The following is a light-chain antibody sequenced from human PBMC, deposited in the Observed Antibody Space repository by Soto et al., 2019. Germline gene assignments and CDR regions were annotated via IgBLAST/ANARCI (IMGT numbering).Light chain of an antibody. J-gene: IGLJ2*01. CDR2: DTS. Sequence: QAVVTQEPSLTVSPGGTVTLTCGSSTGPVTSGHYPYWFRQMPGQAPRTLIFDTSNKHSWTPARFSGSLLGGKAALTLSGAQPEDEADYYCLLQYDGARVFGGGTKVTVL. V-gene: IGLV7-46*01. CDR3: LLQYDGARV. CDR1: TGPVTSGHY.